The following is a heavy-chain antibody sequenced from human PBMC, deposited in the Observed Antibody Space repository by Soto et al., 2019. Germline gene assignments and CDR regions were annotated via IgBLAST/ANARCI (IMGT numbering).Heavy chain of an antibody. D-gene: IGHD3-9*01. CDR1: GFTFSSYW. Sequence: PGGSLRLFCAASGFTFSSYWMHWVRQAPGKGLVWVSRINSDGSSTSYADSVKGRFTISRDNAKNTLYLQMNSLRAEDTAVYYCARERLSYFDWPLDYWGQGTLVTVPQ. CDR3: ARERLSYFDWPLDY. J-gene: IGHJ4*02. V-gene: IGHV3-74*01. CDR2: INSDGSST.